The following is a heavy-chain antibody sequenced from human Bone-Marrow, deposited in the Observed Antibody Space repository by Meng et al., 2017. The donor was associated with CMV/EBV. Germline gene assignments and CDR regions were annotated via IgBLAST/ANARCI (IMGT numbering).Heavy chain of an antibody. CDR1: GFRFSYHA. V-gene: IGHV3-30-3*01. CDR3: ARVSGVFGVVMRPPDY. CDR2: ISYDGSTK. Sequence: SGFRFSYHAMHWVRQAPGKGLEWVAVISYDGSTKYYADSVRGRFTISRDNPKNTLFLQMSSLRTGDTAVYYCARVSGVFGVVMRPPDYWGQGVLVTVSS. D-gene: IGHD3-3*01. J-gene: IGHJ4*02.